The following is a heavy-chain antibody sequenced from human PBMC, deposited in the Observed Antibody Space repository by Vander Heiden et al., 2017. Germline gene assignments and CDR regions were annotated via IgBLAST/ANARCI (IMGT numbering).Heavy chain of an antibody. Sequence: EVQLVESGGGLVKPGGSLRLSCAASGFTFSSYSMTWVRQAQGKGLEWVSSISSSSSYIYYADSVKGRFTISRDNAKNSLYLQMNSLRAEDTAVYYCARGGGRVYYYGSGSYYNNWSQGTLVTVSS. CDR1: GFTFSSYS. J-gene: IGHJ4*02. V-gene: IGHV3-21*01. D-gene: IGHD3-10*01. CDR2: ISSSSSYI. CDR3: ARGGGRVYYYGSGSYYNN.